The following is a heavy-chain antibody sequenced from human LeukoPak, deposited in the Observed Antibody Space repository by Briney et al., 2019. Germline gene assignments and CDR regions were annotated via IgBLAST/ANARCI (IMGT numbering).Heavy chain of an antibody. V-gene: IGHV1-46*01. CDR2: INPSDGST. CDR3: APSVRSGGSYYFDY. J-gene: IGHJ4*02. Sequence: ASVKVSCKASGDSFTKYYMHWVRQAPGQGLEWKGIINPSDGSTTYTQKFQGRVTMTTDTSTSTVNMELSSLRSEDTAVYYCAPSVRSGGSYYFDYWGQGTLVTVSS. D-gene: IGHD2-15*01. CDR1: GDSFTKYY.